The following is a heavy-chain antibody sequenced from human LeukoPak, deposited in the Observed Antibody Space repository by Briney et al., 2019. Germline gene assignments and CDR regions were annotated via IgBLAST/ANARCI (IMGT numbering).Heavy chain of an antibody. CDR2: ISYDVSNK. J-gene: IGHJ6*03. CDR3: ARDLYYYYYYMDV. V-gene: IGHV3-30*04. Sequence: GRSLRLSCAAPGFTFSSYAMHWVRQAPGKGLEWVAVISYDVSNKYYADSVKGRFTISRDHSKNALYLQMNSLRAEDTAVYYCARDLYYYYYYMDVWGKGTTVTVSS. CDR1: GFTFSSYA.